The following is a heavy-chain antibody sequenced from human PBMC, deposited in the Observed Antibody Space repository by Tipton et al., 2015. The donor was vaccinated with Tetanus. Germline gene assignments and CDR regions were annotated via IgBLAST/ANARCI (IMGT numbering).Heavy chain of an antibody. J-gene: IGHJ4*02. Sequence: TLSLTCTVAGDSISSGGYYWNWVRQNPGKGLEWIGQIYYNGNTYYLSSLKSRVTISADTSNNQFSLSLRSVTAADTAVYYCATGGYSYVSSHYWGQGTLVTVSS. CDR2: IYYNGNT. CDR3: ATGGYSYVSSHY. D-gene: IGHD5-18*01. V-gene: IGHV4-31*08. CDR1: GDSISSGGYY.